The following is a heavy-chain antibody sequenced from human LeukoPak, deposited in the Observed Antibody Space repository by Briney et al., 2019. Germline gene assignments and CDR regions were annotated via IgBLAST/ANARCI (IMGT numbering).Heavy chain of an antibody. J-gene: IGHJ5*02. V-gene: IGHV1-69*05. Sequence: SVKVSCKASGGTFSSYAISWVRQAPGQGLEWMGGIIPIFGTANYAQKFQGRVTITTDESTSTAYMELSSLRSEDTAVYYCARDRLGYCSSTSCERFWFDPWGQGTLVTVSS. CDR2: IIPIFGTA. CDR1: GGTFSSYA. CDR3: ARDRLGYCSSTSCERFWFDP. D-gene: IGHD2-2*01.